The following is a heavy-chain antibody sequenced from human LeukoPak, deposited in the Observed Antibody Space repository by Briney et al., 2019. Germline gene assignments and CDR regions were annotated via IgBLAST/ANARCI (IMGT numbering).Heavy chain of an antibody. CDR2: IYSSGSA. D-gene: IGHD6-6*01. J-gene: IGHJ4*02. Sequence: PSETLSLTCTVSGGSISSYYWSWIRQPPGKGLEWIGYIYSSGSANRNPSLRSRVTISVDTSKNQFSLKLSSVAAADTAVYYCARLSISSSSLYFAYWGLGTLVTVSS. CDR1: GGSISSYY. V-gene: IGHV4-4*09. CDR3: ARLSISSSSLYFAY.